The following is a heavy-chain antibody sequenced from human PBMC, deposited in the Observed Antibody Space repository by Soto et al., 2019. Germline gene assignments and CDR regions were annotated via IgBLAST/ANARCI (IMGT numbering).Heavy chain of an antibody. CDR2: IYSSGST. D-gene: IGHD6-6*01. V-gene: IGHV4-31*02. Sequence: SETLSLTCTVSGGSISSGSYYWSWIRQHPGKGLEWIGYIYSSGSTYYNPSLKSQITMSVDTSKNQFSLKLSSVTAADTAVYYCARGVKSEYSGSAGYYYFDYWGQGSLVTVSS. CDR3: ARGVKSEYSGSAGYYYFDY. CDR1: GGSISSGSYY. J-gene: IGHJ4*02.